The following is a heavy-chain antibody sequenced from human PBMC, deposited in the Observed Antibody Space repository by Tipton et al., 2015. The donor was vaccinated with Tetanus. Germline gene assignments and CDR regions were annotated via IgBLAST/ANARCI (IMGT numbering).Heavy chain of an antibody. V-gene: IGHV4-31*03. Sequence: GLVKPSQTLSLTCTVSGGSISSGGYYWSWIRQHPGKGLEWIGDIYYSGSTYYNPSLKSRVTISVDTSKNQLSLKLNSVTAADPAVYYCARDQARGARGWNYFDYWGQGTLVTVSS. J-gene: IGHJ4*02. CDR1: GGSISSGGYY. D-gene: IGHD1-26*01. CDR2: IYYSGST. CDR3: ARDQARGARGWNYFDY.